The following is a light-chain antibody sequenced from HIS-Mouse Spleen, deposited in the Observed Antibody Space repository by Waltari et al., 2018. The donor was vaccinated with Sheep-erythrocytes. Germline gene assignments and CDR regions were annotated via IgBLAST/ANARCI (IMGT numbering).Light chain of an antibody. CDR2: WAS. Sequence: DIVMTQSPDSLAVSLGERATIHCKSSQSVLYSSNNKNYLALYQQKPGQPPKLLIYWASTRAYGVPDRFSGSGSGTDFTLTISSLQAEDVAVYYCQQYYSTPFTFGPGTKVDIK. CDR3: QQYYSTPFT. CDR1: QSVLYSSNNKNY. J-gene: IGKJ3*01. V-gene: IGKV4-1*01.